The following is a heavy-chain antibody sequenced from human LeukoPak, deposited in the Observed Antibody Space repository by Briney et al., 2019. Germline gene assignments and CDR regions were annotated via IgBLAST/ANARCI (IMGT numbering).Heavy chain of an antibody. D-gene: IGHD3-22*01. CDR2: INHSGST. J-gene: IGHJ4*02. Sequence: SETLSLTCAVYGGSFSGYYWSWIRQPPGKGLEWIGEINHSGSTNYNPSLKSRVTISVDTSKNQFSLKLSSVTAADTAVYYCARVVVANIFDYWGQGTLVTVSS. V-gene: IGHV4-34*01. CDR3: ARVVVANIFDY. CDR1: GGSFSGYY.